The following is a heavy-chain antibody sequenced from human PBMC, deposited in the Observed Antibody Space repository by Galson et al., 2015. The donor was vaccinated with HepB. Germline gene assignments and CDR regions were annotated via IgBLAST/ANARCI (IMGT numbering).Heavy chain of an antibody. Sequence: SLRLSCAASGFTFSNAWMSWVRQAPGKGLEWVGRIKSKTDGGTTDYAAPVKGRFTISRDDSKNTLYLQMNSLKTEDTAVYYCTTAVAGNENDAFDIWGQGTMVTVSS. V-gene: IGHV3-15*01. D-gene: IGHD6-19*01. CDR1: GFTFSNAW. CDR3: TTAVAGNENDAFDI. J-gene: IGHJ3*02. CDR2: IKSKTDGGTT.